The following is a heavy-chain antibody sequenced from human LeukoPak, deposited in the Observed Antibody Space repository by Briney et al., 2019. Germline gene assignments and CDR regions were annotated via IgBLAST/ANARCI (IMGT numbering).Heavy chain of an antibody. CDR1: GFTFSSYS. CDR2: ISSSSSYI. Sequence: GGSLRLSCAASGFTFSSYSMNWVRQDPGKGLEWVSSISSSSSYIYYADSVKGRFTISRDNAKNSLYLQMNSLRAEDTAVYYCARTPRGQWLFSFFDYWGQGTLVTVSS. CDR3: ARTPRGQWLFSFFDY. J-gene: IGHJ4*02. V-gene: IGHV3-21*01. D-gene: IGHD6-19*01.